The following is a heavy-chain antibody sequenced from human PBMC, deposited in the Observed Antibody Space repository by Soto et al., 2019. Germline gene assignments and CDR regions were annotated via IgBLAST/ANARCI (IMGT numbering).Heavy chain of an antibody. D-gene: IGHD6-13*01. CDR1: GFTFSGSA. Sequence: GGSLRLSCAASGFTFSGSAMHWVRQASGKGLEWVGRIRSKANSYATAYAASVEGRFTISRDDSKNTAYLQMNSLKTEDTADYYCTRHALNQPGIAAAVNYWGQGTLVTVSS. CDR2: IRSKANSYAT. V-gene: IGHV3-73*01. J-gene: IGHJ4*02. CDR3: TRHALNQPGIAAAVNY.